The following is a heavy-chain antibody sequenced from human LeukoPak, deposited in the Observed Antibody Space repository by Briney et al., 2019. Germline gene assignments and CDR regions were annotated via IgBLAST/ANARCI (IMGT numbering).Heavy chain of an antibody. CDR2: VDYSGST. V-gene: IGHV4-59*12. J-gene: IGHJ4*02. D-gene: IGHD6-13*01. CDR1: DGSISSYY. Sequence: SETLSLTCTVSDGSISSYYWNWVRQPPGKGLEWIGYVDYSGSTNYNPSLKSRVTISVDTSKNQFSLKLSSVTAADTAVYYCAREPTPAAGRIGFDYWGQGTLVTVSS. CDR3: AREPTPAAGRIGFDY.